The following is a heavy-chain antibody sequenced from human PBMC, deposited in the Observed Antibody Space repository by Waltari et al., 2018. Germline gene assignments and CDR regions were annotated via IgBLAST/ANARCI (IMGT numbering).Heavy chain of an antibody. CDR1: GSSISSSYF. V-gene: IGHV4-38-2*01. CDR2: IYHSGRT. CDR3: ARAPFGYFDL. Sequence: QVQLQESGPGLVKPSETLSLTCAVSGSSISSSYFWGWIRQPPGKGLGWIGSIYHSGRTYYNPSLKSRVTISVDTSKNQFSLNLSSVTAADTAEYYCARAPFGYFDLWGRGTLVTVSS. J-gene: IGHJ2*01.